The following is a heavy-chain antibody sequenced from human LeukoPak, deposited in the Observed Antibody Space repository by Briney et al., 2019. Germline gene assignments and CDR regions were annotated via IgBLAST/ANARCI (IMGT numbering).Heavy chain of an antibody. V-gene: IGHV3-53*01. D-gene: IGHD5-18*01. CDR2: IYSTGTT. CDR3: AGRVTGYSSGYVY. CDR1: GFTVSSTY. Sequence: GGSLRLSCAASGFTVSSTYMSWVRQAPGKGLEWVSVIYSTGTTKYTDSVKGRFTISRDNSENIVYLQMNNLRAEDTAVYYCAGRVTGYSSGYVYWGQGTLVTVSS. J-gene: IGHJ4*02.